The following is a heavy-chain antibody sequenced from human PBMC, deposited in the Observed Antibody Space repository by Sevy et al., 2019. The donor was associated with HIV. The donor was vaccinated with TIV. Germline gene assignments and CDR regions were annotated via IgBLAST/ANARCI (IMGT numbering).Heavy chain of an antibody. Sequence: SGPTLVNPTQTLTLTCTFSGFSLSTSGMCVSWIRQPPGKALEWLALIDWDDDKYYSTSPKTRLTISKDTSKNQVVLTMTNMDPVDTATYYCARIIGDYEGYGAFDIWGQGTMVTVSS. V-gene: IGHV2-70*01. CDR2: IDWDDDK. J-gene: IGHJ3*02. CDR1: GFSLSTSGMC. CDR3: ARIIGDYEGYGAFDI. D-gene: IGHD4-17*01.